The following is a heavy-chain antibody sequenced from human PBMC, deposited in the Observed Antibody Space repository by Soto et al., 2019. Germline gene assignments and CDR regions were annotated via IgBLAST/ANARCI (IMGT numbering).Heavy chain of an antibody. CDR3: ATSQKGYNWNYFDH. CDR2: IYYSGNT. V-gene: IGHV4-39*01. CDR1: GGSISSSNYY. Sequence: SETLSLTCTVSGGSISSSNYYWGWIRQPPGKGLEWIGTIYYSGNTYYNPSLKSRVTISVDTSKNQFSLKLSSVTAADTAVYYCATSQKGYNWNYFDHWGQGALVTVSS. D-gene: IGHD1-20*01. J-gene: IGHJ4*02.